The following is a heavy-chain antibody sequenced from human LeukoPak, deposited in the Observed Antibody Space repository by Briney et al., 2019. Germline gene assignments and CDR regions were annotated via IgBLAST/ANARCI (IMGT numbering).Heavy chain of an antibody. J-gene: IGHJ4*02. D-gene: IGHD3-3*01. V-gene: IGHV4-59*08. Sequence: PSETLSLTCTVSGGSISSYYWSWIRQPPGKGLEWIGYIYYSGSTNYNPSLKSRVTLSVDTSKNQFSLKLSSVTAADTAVYYCASITIFGVAFDYWGQGTLVTVSS. CDR3: ASITIFGVAFDY. CDR2: IYYSGST. CDR1: GGSISSYY.